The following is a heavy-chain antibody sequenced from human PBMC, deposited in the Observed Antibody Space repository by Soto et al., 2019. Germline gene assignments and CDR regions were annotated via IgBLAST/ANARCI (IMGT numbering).Heavy chain of an antibody. CDR2: INPNSGGT. V-gene: IGHV1-2*02. J-gene: IGHJ4*02. D-gene: IGHD1-1*01. CDR3: AREPATAKPEGVDF. Sequence: QVQLVQSGAEVRKPGASVKVSCKASGHTFSDYYIHWVRQAPGQGLEWMGWINPNSGGTKYAPKFKGGVTMTRDTSITTAYMELSRLRSGDTAVYYCAREPATAKPEGVDFWGQGTLVTVSS. CDR1: GHTFSDYY.